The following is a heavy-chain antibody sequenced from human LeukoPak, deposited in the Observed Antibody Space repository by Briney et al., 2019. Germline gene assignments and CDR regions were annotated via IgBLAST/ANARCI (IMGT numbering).Heavy chain of an antibody. CDR2: MNPNSDNT. CDR3: ARGGYQLLLFY. V-gene: IGHV1-8*03. D-gene: IGHD2-2*01. J-gene: IGHJ4*02. CDR1: GYTFTSYD. Sequence: ASVKVSCKASGYTFTSYDINWVRQATGQGLEWMGWMNPNSDNTGYAQKFQGRVTITRNTSISTAYMELSSLRTEDTAVYYCARGGYQLLLFYWGQGTLVTVSS.